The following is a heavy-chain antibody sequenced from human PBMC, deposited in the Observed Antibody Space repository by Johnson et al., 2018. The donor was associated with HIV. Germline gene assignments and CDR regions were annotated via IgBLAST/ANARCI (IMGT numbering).Heavy chain of an antibody. Sequence: VQLVESGGGVVQPGRSLRLSCAASGFTFTNYGMHWVRQAPSKGLQWVAVMSYDGSTTYYADSVKGRFTISRDNSKNTLYLQMNSLRAEDTAVYYCASILVVAAQEADAFDIWGQGTMVTVSS. CDR3: ASILVVAAQEADAFDI. J-gene: IGHJ3*02. CDR2: MSYDGSTT. D-gene: IGHD2-15*01. V-gene: IGHV3-30*03. CDR1: GFTFTNYG.